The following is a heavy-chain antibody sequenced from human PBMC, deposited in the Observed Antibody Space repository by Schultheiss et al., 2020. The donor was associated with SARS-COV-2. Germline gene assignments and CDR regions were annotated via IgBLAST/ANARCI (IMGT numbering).Heavy chain of an antibody. CDR3: ARGGREDQRLVRDFYGLDV. Sequence: GGSLRLSCAASGFTFSSYDMHWVRQATGKGLEWVSAIGTAGDTYYQGSVKGRFTISRENAKKSLYLQMNSLRAGDTAVYYCARGGREDQRLVRDFYGLDVWGQGTTVTVSS. V-gene: IGHV3-13*04. CDR2: IGTAGDT. CDR1: GFTFSSYD. D-gene: IGHD3-10*01. J-gene: IGHJ6*02.